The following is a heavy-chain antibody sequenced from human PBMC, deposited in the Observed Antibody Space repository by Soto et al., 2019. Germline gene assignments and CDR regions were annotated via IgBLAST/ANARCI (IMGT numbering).Heavy chain of an antibody. V-gene: IGHV4-30-2*01. CDR1: GASITYGGYS. CDR3: ARGGGSDSFDY. CDR2: INHLETT. J-gene: IGHJ4*02. Sequence: QLQLHESGSGLVKPSQTLSLTCIVSGASITYGGYSWSWIWQTPGKGLEWIGYINHLETTFYNPSFERRLSLSLDRAKKQFSLNLNSMSAADRAVYFCARGGGSDSFDYWGQGILVTVSS. D-gene: IGHD1-26*01.